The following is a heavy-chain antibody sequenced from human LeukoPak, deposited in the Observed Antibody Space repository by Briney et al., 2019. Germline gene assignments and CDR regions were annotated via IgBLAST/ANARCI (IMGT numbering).Heavy chain of an antibody. J-gene: IGHJ6*02. D-gene: IGHD3-10*01. Sequence: PGGSLRLSCAASGFPFSSYVMHCVRQAPGKGLEWVAIIRSDGSDKYYADSVKGRFTISRDNSKNTLYLQMNSLRAEDTAVYYCAKGGISGLYGLDVWGQGTTVAVFS. CDR3: AKGGISGLYGLDV. V-gene: IGHV3-30*02. CDR2: IRSDGSDK. CDR1: GFPFSSYV.